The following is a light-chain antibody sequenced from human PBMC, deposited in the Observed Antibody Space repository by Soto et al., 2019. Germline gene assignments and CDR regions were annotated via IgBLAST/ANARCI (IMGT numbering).Light chain of an antibody. V-gene: IGLV2-14*01. CDR1: SSDVGGYNY. CDR2: EVT. Sequence: QSALTQPASVSGSPGQSITISCTGASSDVGGYNYVSWYQQFPGRAPKVMIYEVTNRPSGVSNSFSGSKSGNTASLTISGLQAEDEADYYCSSYTSSNTLIFGGGTKLTVL. CDR3: SSYTSSNTLI. J-gene: IGLJ2*01.